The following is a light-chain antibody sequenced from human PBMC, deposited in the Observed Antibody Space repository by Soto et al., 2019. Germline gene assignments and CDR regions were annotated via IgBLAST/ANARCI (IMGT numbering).Light chain of an antibody. Sequence: QSALTQPASVSGSPGQSITISCTGTSSDVGGYNYVSWYQHHPGKAPKLMIYDVSNRPSGVSNRFSASKSGNTASLTISELQAEDEADYYCYSYTSSNTPSDVFGTGTKLTVL. CDR3: YSYTSSNTPSDV. CDR1: SSDVGGYNY. V-gene: IGLV2-14*03. J-gene: IGLJ1*01. CDR2: DVS.